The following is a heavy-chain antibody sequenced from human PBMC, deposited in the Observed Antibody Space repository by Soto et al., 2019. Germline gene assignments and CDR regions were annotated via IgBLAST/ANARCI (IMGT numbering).Heavy chain of an antibody. V-gene: IGHV4-4*07. CDR2: IYTSGST. J-gene: IGHJ6*02. D-gene: IGHD5-18*01. CDR1: GGSISSYY. CDR3: ARSADTAMVNYYYYYGMDV. Sequence: SETLSLTCTVSGGSISSYYWSWIGQPAGKGLEWIGRIYTSGSTNYNPSLKSRVTMSVDTSKNQFSLKLSSVTAADTAVYYCARSADTAMVNYYYYYGMDVWGQGTTATVSS.